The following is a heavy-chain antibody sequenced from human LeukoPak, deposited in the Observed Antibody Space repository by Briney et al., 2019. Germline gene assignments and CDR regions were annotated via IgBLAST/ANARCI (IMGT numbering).Heavy chain of an antibody. V-gene: IGHV1-69*04. CDR3: AREDSSGYNPSFQH. CDR1: GGSFNSYA. D-gene: IGHD3-22*01. CDR2: IIPILGIA. Sequence: SENVSCQKCGGSFNSYAISGGRPATKQGRAGMGRIIPILGIANYAQKFQGRVTITAAKSTSTAYMELSSLRSEDTAVYYCAREDSSGYNPSFQHWGQGTLVTVSS. J-gene: IGHJ1*01.